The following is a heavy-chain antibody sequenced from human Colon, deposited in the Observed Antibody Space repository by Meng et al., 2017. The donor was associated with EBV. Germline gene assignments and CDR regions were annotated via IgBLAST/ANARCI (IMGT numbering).Heavy chain of an antibody. V-gene: IGHV3-74*03. CDR2: INENGGIT. Sequence: GQLVESGGALVQPGGSLRLSCAVSGFTFSRYWMHWVRQVPGKGLVWVSRINENGGITTYADSVRGRFTISRDNTKNTLYLEMNSLRAEDTAVYFCSRDLAGPYDDWGQGTLVTVSS. J-gene: IGHJ4*02. CDR1: GFTFSRYW. CDR3: SRDLAGPYDD.